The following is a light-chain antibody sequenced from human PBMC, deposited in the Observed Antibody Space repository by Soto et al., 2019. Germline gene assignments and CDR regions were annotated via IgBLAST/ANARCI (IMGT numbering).Light chain of an antibody. CDR3: QQYNNWTTT. CDR1: QSVSSN. CDR2: GAS. J-gene: IGKJ1*01. Sequence: EIVITQSPATLSVSPGERATLSCRASQSVSSNLAWYLQKPGQAPRLLIYGASTRETGIPARFSGSGAGTDCTLTISSLQSEDFAVDDCQQYNNWTTTFGQGTKVDIK. V-gene: IGKV3-15*01.